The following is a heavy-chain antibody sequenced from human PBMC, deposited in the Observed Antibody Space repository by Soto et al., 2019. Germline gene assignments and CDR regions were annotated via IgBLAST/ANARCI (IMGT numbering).Heavy chain of an antibody. CDR2: IVVGSGNT. D-gene: IGHD6-13*01. J-gene: IGHJ6*03. CDR3: AAGASSSWYYYYYYYMDV. V-gene: IGHV1-58*02. CDR1: GFTFTSSA. Sequence: SVKVSCKASGFTFTSSAMQWVRQARGQRLEWIGWIVVGSGNTNYAQKFQERVTITRDMSTSTAYMELSSLRSEDTAVYYCAAGASSSWYYYYYYYMDVWGKGTTVTVSS.